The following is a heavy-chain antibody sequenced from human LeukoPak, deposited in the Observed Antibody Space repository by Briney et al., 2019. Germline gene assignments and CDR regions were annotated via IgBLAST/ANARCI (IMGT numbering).Heavy chain of an antibody. CDR1: GFTFSSYG. J-gene: IGHJ6*04. CDR2: IWYDGSNK. Sequence: GRSLRLSCAASGFTFSSYGMHWVRQAPGKGLEWVAVIWYDGSNKYYADSVKGRFTISRDNSKNTLYLQMNSLRAEDTAVYYCARDRGCSSTSCYVAYYGMDVWGKGTTVTVSS. V-gene: IGHV3-33*01. D-gene: IGHD2-2*01. CDR3: ARDRGCSSTSCYVAYYGMDV.